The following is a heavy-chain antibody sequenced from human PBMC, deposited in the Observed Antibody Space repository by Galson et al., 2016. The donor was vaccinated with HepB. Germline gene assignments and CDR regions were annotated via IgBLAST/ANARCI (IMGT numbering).Heavy chain of an antibody. J-gene: IGHJ4*02. CDR2: IRGDGIVS. CDR1: GFTFNAHW. V-gene: IGHV3-7*01. CDR3: SREMTGSYFD. Sequence: SLRLSCAASGFTFNAHWMNWVRQAPGKGLEWVANIRGDGIVSYYAGSVRGRFTIPRDNAKNSLYLQMNGLRVDETAVYYCSREMTGSYFDWGQGTLVTVSS. D-gene: IGHD3-10*01.